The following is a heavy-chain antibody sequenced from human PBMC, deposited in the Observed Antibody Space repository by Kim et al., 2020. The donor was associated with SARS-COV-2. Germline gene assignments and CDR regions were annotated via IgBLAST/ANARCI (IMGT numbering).Heavy chain of an antibody. V-gene: IGHV1-18*01. J-gene: IGHJ4*02. CDR3: ARGPVLLWFGSPPDY. CDR2: ISAYNGNT. CDR1: GYTFTSYG. D-gene: IGHD3-10*01. Sequence: ASVKVSCKASGYTFTSYGISWVRQAPGQGLEWMGWISAYNGNTNYAQKLQGRVTMTTDTSTSTAYMELRSLRSDDTAVYYCARGPVLLWFGSPPDYWGQGTLVTVSS.